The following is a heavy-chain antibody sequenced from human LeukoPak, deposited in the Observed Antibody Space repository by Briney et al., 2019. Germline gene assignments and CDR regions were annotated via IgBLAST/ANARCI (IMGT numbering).Heavy chain of an antibody. J-gene: IGHJ4*02. CDR3: ARGKYYFDY. Sequence: PSETLSLTCTVSVDSISGYYWSWIRQPPGKGLEWIGYMYYSGDTNYNPSLKSRLTTSLDTSKNQFSLKLSSVTAADTAVYYCARGKYYFDYWGQGTLVTVSS. CDR2: MYYSGDT. CDR1: VDSISGYY. V-gene: IGHV4-59*01.